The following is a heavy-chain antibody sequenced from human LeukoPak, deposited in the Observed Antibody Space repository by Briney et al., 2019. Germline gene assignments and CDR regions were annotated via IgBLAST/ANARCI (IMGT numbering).Heavy chain of an antibody. CDR2: INSDGSST. CDR1: GFTFSYYW. J-gene: IGHJ3*02. Sequence: PGGSLRLSCAVSGFTFSYYWMHWVRQAPGKGLVWVSRINSDGSSTSYADSVKGRFTITRDNAKNTLYLQMNRLRGEDTAVYYCARRVPGNGFDIWGQGTLVTVSS. CDR3: ARRVPGNGFDI. V-gene: IGHV3-74*01. D-gene: IGHD6-13*01.